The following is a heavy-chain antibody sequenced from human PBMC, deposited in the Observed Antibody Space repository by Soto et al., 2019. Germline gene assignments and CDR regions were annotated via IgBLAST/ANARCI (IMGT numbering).Heavy chain of an antibody. V-gene: IGHV3-30-3*01. CDR2: ISHDGGLK. Sequence: GGSLRLSCAASGFTFGTYSMHWVRQAPGKGLEWVAIISHDGGLKYYADSVKGRFTISRDNTKNTLYLQMNSLRPDDTAVYYCARGDVVPPTPHFYYAIDVWGQGTTVTVSS. CDR1: GFTFGTYS. D-gene: IGHD2-2*01. CDR3: ARGDVVPPTPHFYYAIDV. J-gene: IGHJ6*02.